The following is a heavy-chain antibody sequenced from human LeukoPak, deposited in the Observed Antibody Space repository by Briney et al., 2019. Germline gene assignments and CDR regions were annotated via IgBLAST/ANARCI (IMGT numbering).Heavy chain of an antibody. D-gene: IGHD3-10*01. CDR2: IYYSGST. V-gene: IGHV4-39*01. Sequence: KNSETLSLTCTVSGGSISSSSYYWGWIRQPPGKGLEWIGSIYYSGSTYYNPSLKSRVTISVDTSKNQFSLKLSSVTAADTAVYYCARHAYYYGSGSDYWGQGTLVTVSS. CDR3: ARHAYYYGSGSDY. J-gene: IGHJ4*02. CDR1: GGSISSSSYY.